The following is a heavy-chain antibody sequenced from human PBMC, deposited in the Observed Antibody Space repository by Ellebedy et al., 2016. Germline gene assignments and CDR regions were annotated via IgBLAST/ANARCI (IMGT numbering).Heavy chain of an antibody. Sequence: GESLKISCAVSGFYFSSFGMHWVRQSPGKGLEWVAAISFDGRDEYYTDSVKGRFTISRDNSKNTLSLQMNSLGAEDTAVYYCAKDADQDEYGLFDYWGQGILVTVSS. CDR3: AKDADQDEYGLFDY. D-gene: IGHD4-17*01. J-gene: IGHJ4*02. V-gene: IGHV3-30*18. CDR2: ISFDGRDE. CDR1: GFYFSSFG.